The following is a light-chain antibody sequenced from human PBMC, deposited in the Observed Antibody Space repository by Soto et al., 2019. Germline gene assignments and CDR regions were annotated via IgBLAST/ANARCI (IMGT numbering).Light chain of an antibody. CDR1: SSDIGSYNN. J-gene: IGLJ3*02. Sequence: QSALTQPASVSGSPGQSITISCSGSSSDIGSYNNVSWYQQHPGKAPRVMIFGVTKRPSGISDRFFGSKSGSTASLTISGLQAEDEADYFCFSNASSSIWVFGGGTKLTVL. CDR2: GVT. CDR3: FSNASSSIWV. V-gene: IGLV2-23*02.